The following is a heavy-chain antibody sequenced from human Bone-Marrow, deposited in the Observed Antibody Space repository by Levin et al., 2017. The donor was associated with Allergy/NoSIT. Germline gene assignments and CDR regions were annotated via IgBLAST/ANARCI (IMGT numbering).Heavy chain of an antibody. Sequence: GGSLRLSCAASGFTFSSYSMNWVRQAPGKGLEWVSSISSSSSYIYYADSVKGRFTISRDNAKNSLYLQMNSLRAEDTAVYYCARDGRVGATRLNWFDPWGQGTLVTVSS. V-gene: IGHV3-21*01. CDR1: GFTFSSYS. D-gene: IGHD1-26*01. J-gene: IGHJ5*02. CDR3: ARDGRVGATRLNWFDP. CDR2: ISSSSSYI.